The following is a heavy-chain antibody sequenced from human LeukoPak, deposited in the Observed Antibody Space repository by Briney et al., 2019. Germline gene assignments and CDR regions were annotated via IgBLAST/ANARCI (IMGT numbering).Heavy chain of an antibody. D-gene: IGHD5-18*01. Sequence: ASVKVSCEASGYTFTSYAMHWVRQAPGQRLEWMGWINAGNGNTKYSQKFQGRVTITRDTSASTAYMELSSLRSEDTAVYYCARDPTAMAPYYFDYWGQGTLVTVSS. V-gene: IGHV1-3*01. J-gene: IGHJ4*02. CDR1: GYTFTSYA. CDR3: ARDPTAMAPYYFDY. CDR2: INAGNGNT.